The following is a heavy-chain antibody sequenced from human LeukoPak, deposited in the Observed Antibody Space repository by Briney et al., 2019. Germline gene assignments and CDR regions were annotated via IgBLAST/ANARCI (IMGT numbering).Heavy chain of an antibody. D-gene: IGHD3-22*01. CDR1: GYTFTSYY. CDR2: INPSGGST. Sequence: ASVKVSCKASGYTFTSYYMHWVRQAPGQGLEWMGIINPSGGSTSYAQKFQGRVTMTRDMSTSTVYMELSSLRSEDTAVYYCARQYYYDSSGYLFDHWGQGTLVTVSS. J-gene: IGHJ4*02. CDR3: ARQYYYDSSGYLFDH. V-gene: IGHV1-46*01.